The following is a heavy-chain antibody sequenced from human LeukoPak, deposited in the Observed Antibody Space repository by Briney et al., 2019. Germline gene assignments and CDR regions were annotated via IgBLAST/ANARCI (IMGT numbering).Heavy chain of an antibody. CDR1: GFTFTTFW. V-gene: IGHV3-74*01. CDR2: INSDGSST. Sequence: GGSLRLSCATSGFTFTTFWMHWVRQAPGKGLVWVSRINSDGSSTSYADSVKGRFTISRDNAKNTLYLQMNSLRAEDTAVYYCARGTYYYDSSGSGNYYMDVWGKGTTVTVSS. D-gene: IGHD3-22*01. J-gene: IGHJ6*03. CDR3: ARGTYYYDSSGSGNYYMDV.